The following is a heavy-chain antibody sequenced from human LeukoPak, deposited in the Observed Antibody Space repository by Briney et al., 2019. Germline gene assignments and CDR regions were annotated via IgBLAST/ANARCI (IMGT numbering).Heavy chain of an antibody. CDR1: GFTLRSHG. D-gene: IGHD2-2*01. Sequence: PGGSLRLSCAASGFTLRSHGMHGVRHAPGKGLEGVAVISYDGRNKHYAHPVKGRLTISRDKSQITPYLQMNSLRAEDTAVYYCAKSRWDIVVVPAASYFDYWGQGTLVTVSS. CDR2: ISYDGRNK. CDR3: AKSRWDIVVVPAASYFDY. J-gene: IGHJ4*02. V-gene: IGHV3-30*18.